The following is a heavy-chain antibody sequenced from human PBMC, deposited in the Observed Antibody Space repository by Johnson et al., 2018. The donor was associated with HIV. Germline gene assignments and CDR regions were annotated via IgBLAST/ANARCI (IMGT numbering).Heavy chain of an antibody. D-gene: IGHD4-17*01. CDR1: GFTFSSYG. J-gene: IGHJ3*02. V-gene: IGHV3-30*03. CDR3: AREETTAPAAFDI. Sequence: QVQLVESGGGVVQPGRSLRLSCAASGFTFSSYGMHWVRQAPGKGLEWVAVISYDGNNKYYADSVKGRFTISRDNSKNTLYLQMNSLRAEDTAGYYCAREETTAPAAFDIWGQGTMVTVSS. CDR2: ISYDGNNK.